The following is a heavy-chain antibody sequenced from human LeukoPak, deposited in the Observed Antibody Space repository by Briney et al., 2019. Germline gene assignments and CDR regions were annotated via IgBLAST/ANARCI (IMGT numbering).Heavy chain of an antibody. CDR3: AKGSCSSTSCYVKY. Sequence: HPGGSLRLSCAASGFTFDDYAMHWVRQAPGKGLEWVSGISWNSGSIGYADSVKGRFTISRDNAKNSLYLQMNSLRAEDTALYYCAKGSCSSTSCYVKYWGQGTLVTVSS. CDR2: ISWNSGSI. J-gene: IGHJ4*02. V-gene: IGHV3-9*01. CDR1: GFTFDDYA. D-gene: IGHD2-2*01.